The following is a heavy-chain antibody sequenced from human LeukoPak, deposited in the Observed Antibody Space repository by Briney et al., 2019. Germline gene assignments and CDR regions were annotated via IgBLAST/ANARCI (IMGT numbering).Heavy chain of an antibody. D-gene: IGHD4-23*01. CDR3: ARDNSMHERGWWFDP. V-gene: IGHV1-2*02. Sequence: VASVKVSCKASGYILTGYYLHWVRQAPGQGLEYMGWINPNGDGTKYAQKFQGRIIMTRDMSTTTDYMELSSLKSDDTAVYYCARDNSMHERGWWFDPWGQGTLVTVSS. J-gene: IGHJ5*02. CDR1: GYILTGYY. CDR2: INPNGDGT.